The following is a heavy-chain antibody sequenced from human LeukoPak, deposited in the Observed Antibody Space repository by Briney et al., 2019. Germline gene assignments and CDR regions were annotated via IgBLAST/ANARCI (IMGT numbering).Heavy chain of an antibody. V-gene: IGHV3-21*01. J-gene: IGHJ6*02. CDR3: ARDYTLGNV. CDR2: ISSSSYI. D-gene: IGHD7-27*01. Sequence: PGGSLRLSCAVSGFTFNSYSMNWVRQAPGKGLEWVSSISSSSYIYYADSVKGRFTISRDNAKNSLYLQMNSLRAEDTAVYYCARDYTLGNVWGQGTTVTVSS. CDR1: GFTFNSYS.